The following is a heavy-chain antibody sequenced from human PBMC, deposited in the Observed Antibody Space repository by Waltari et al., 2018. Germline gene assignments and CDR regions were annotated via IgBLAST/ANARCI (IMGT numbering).Heavy chain of an antibody. CDR2: IIPIFGKA. CDR3: ARGRTGVGYYYYYGMDI. V-gene: IGHV1-69*01. J-gene: IGHJ6*02. D-gene: IGHD7-27*01. CDR1: GGTFSSYA. Sequence: QVQLVQSGAEVKKPGSSVKVSCKASGGTFSSYAISWVRQAPGQGREWMGGIIPIFGKANYAQKCEGRVTITADESTSTADMELSSLRSEDTAVYYCARGRTGVGYYYYYGMDIWGQGTTVTVSS.